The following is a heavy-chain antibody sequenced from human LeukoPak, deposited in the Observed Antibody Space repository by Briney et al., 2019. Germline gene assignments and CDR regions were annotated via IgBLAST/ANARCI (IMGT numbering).Heavy chain of an antibody. CDR1: GGTFSIYA. Sequence: SVKLSFNASGGTFSIYAISWVRQAPGQGLEWMGGIIPIFGTANYAQKFQGRVTITADESTSTAYMELSSLRAEDTAVYYCARQQWLDGAYYFDYWGQGTLVTVSS. D-gene: IGHD6-19*01. CDR3: ARQQWLDGAYYFDY. J-gene: IGHJ4*02. V-gene: IGHV1-69*13. CDR2: IIPIFGTA.